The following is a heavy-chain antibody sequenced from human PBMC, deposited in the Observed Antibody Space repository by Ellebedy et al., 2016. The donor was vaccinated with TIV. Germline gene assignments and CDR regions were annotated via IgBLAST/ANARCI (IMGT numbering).Heavy chain of an antibody. CDR3: AREPVPTWAFDY. D-gene: IGHD2-2*01. CDR2: IYTDGRT. Sequence: GESLKISCAVSGFSVGTTHLNWVRQAPGKGLEWVSDIYTDGRTFYHDSVKGRFTIYRDNSKNSLYLQMNSLTVEDTAVYYCAREPVPTWAFDYWGQGTLVTVSS. V-gene: IGHV3-66*01. CDR1: GFSVGTTH. J-gene: IGHJ4*02.